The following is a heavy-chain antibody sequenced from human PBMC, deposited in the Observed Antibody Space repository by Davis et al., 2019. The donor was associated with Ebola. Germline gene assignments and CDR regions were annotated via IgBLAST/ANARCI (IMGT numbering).Heavy chain of an antibody. Sequence: GESLKISCAASGFTSSSYAMHWVRQAPGKGLEWVAVISYDGSNKYYADSVKGRFTISRDNSKNTLYLQMNSLRAEDTAVYYCANVDTALDYWGQGTLVTVSS. V-gene: IGHV3-30-3*01. CDR1: GFTSSSYA. CDR3: ANVDTALDY. J-gene: IGHJ4*02. CDR2: ISYDGSNK. D-gene: IGHD5-18*01.